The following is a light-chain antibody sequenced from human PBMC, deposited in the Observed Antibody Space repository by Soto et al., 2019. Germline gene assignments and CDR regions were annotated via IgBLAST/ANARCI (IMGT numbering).Light chain of an antibody. V-gene: IGKV3-20*01. J-gene: IGKJ3*01. CDR1: QSLTSNY. CDR2: GTS. CDR3: QQYGDSLFP. Sequence: EIVLTQSPGTLSLSPGERATLSCRASQSLTSNYLAWYQQKPGQAPRLLISGTSNRATGIPDRFSGSGSGTTLPLPFSRLEPDDFAVFYCQQYGDSLFPFAPGPPVDI.